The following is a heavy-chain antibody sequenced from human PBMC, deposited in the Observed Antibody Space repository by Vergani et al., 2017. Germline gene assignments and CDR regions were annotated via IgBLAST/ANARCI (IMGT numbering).Heavy chain of an antibody. Sequence: EVQLVESGGGLVKPGGSLRLSCAASGFTFSSYSMNWVRQAPGKGLEWVSSISSSSSYIYYADSVKGRFTISRDNAKNSLYLQMNSLRAEDTAVYYCARYDRASELLYDYYYYYYMDVWGKGTTVTVSS. CDR3: ARYDRASELLYDYYYYYYMDV. CDR2: ISSSSSYI. V-gene: IGHV3-21*01. J-gene: IGHJ6*03. D-gene: IGHD2-2*02. CDR1: GFTFSSYS.